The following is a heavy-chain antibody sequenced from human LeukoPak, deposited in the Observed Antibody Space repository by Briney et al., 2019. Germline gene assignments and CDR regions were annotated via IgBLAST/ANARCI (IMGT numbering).Heavy chain of an antibody. Sequence: GGSLRLSCAASGFAFSSYAMSRVRQAPGKGLEWVSCIRGSGATTFHADSVKGRFTISRDNSKNTLYLQMNGLRSEDTAVYYCAQGARADTFWYFDLWGRGTLVTVSS. CDR1: GFAFSSYA. V-gene: IGHV3-23*01. CDR3: AQGARADTFWYFDL. J-gene: IGHJ2*01. D-gene: IGHD3-16*01. CDR2: IRGSGATT.